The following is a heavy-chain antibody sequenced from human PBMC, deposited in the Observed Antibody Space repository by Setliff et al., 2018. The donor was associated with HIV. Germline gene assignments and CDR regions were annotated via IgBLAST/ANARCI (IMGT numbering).Heavy chain of an antibody. J-gene: IGHJ4*02. CDR1: GGSVSNYY. V-gene: IGHV4-59*02. Sequence: TLSLTCTVSGGSVSNYYWTWIRQSAGKGLEWIGYIYYSGSTYYNPSLRSRVTISVDTSKNQFSVRLSSVSAADTAVYFCARHVARFDYDTGGYYVSHFDYWGQGTQVTVSS. CDR2: IYYSGST. CDR3: ARHVARFDYDTGGYYVSHFDY. D-gene: IGHD3-22*01.